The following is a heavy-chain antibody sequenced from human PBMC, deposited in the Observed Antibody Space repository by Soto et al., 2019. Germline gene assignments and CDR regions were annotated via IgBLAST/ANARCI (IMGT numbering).Heavy chain of an antibody. Sequence: ASVKVSCKASGYTFTSYAMHWVRQAPGQRLEWMGWINAGNGNTKYSQKFQGRVTITRDTSASTAYMELSSLRSEDTAVYYCARDRRVGVRGVMLEPMDLWGQGTSVTVSS. CDR2: INAGNGNT. CDR1: GYTFTSYA. V-gene: IGHV1-3*01. D-gene: IGHD3-10*01. J-gene: IGHJ6*02. CDR3: ARDRRVGVRGVMLEPMDL.